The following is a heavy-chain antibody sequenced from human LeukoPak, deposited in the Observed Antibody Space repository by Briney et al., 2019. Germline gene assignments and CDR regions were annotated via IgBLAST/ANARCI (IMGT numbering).Heavy chain of an antibody. Sequence: RPGGSLRLSCAASGFTFSSHWMSWVRQAPGKGLEWVANIKQDGSEKYYVDSVKGRFTISRDNAKNSLYLQMNSLRAEDTAAYYCARALRDSNAFDIWGQGTMVTVSS. CDR2: IKQDGSEK. CDR3: ARALRDSNAFDI. D-gene: IGHD3-22*01. J-gene: IGHJ3*02. CDR1: GFTFSSHW. V-gene: IGHV3-7*01.